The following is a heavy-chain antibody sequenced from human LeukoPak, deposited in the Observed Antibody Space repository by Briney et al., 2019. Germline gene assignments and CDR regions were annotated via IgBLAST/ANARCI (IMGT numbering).Heavy chain of an antibody. Sequence: GRSLRLSCTASGFTFSSYPFHWVRQAPGKGLEWVAVIGYDGVYKFYTDSVKGRFTISRDDSKSTLCLQMDSLRAEDTAVYYCARDFIRGAPDYLDLWGQGTLVTVSS. CDR2: IGYDGVYK. D-gene: IGHD3-10*01. V-gene: IGHV3-30*04. CDR1: GFTFSSYP. CDR3: ARDFIRGAPDYLDL. J-gene: IGHJ4*02.